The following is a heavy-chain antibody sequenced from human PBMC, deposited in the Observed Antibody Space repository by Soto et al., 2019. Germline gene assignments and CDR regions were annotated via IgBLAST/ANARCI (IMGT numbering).Heavy chain of an antibody. CDR3: AHSYSSGLYYGPFDY. CDR1: GFSLSTSGVG. J-gene: IGHJ4*02. V-gene: IGHV2-5*02. CDR2: IYWDDDK. Sequence: QITLKESGPTLVKPTQTLTLTCTFSGFSLSTSGVGVGWIRQPPGKALEWLALIYWDDDKRYSPSLKSRLTITKDTSKNQVVLTMTNVDPVDTATYYCAHSYSSGLYYGPFDYWGQGTLVTVSS. D-gene: IGHD6-19*01.